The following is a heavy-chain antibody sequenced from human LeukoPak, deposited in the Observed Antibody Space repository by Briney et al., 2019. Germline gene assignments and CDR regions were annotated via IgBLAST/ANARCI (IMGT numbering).Heavy chain of an antibody. Sequence: GSLRLSCAASGFTFSSYAMSWVRQAPGKGPEWASAISGSGGSTYYADSVKGRFTISRDNSKNTLYLQMNSLRAEDTAVYYCAKSIVGIAVAYFDYWGQGTLVTVSS. CDR2: ISGSGGST. D-gene: IGHD6-19*01. CDR3: AKSIVGIAVAYFDY. J-gene: IGHJ4*02. CDR1: GFTFSSYA. V-gene: IGHV3-23*01.